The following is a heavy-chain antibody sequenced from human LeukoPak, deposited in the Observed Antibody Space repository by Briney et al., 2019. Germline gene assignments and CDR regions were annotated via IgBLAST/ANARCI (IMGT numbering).Heavy chain of an antibody. V-gene: IGHV3-23*01. CDR2: VTGSRVST. CDR3: AKDWSVAAGYYFDY. Sequence: GGSLRLSCAASGFTFSSYAMNWVRQAPGKGLEWVSTVTGSRVSTYYADSVKGRFTISRDNSKNTLYLQMNSLRAEDTAIYYCAKDWSVAAGYYFDYWGQGTLVTVSS. J-gene: IGHJ4*02. CDR1: GFTFSSYA. D-gene: IGHD6-13*01.